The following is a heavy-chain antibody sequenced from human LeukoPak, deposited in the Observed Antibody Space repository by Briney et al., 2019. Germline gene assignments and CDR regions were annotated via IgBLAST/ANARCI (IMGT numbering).Heavy chain of an antibody. D-gene: IGHD6-6*01. V-gene: IGHV4-34*01. CDR2: INHSGST. Sequence: SETLSLTCAVYGGSFSGYYWSWIRQPPGKGLEWIGEINHSGSTNYNPSLKSRVTISVDTSKIQFSLKLSSVTAADTAVYYCARVGYSSSSDWFDPWGQGTLVTVSS. J-gene: IGHJ5*02. CDR3: ARVGYSSSSDWFDP. CDR1: GGSFSGYY.